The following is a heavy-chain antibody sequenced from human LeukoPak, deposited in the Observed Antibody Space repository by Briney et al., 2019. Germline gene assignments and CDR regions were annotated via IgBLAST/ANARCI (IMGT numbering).Heavy chain of an antibody. Sequence: ASVKVSCKASGYTFTSYDINWVRQATGQGLEWMGWMNPNSGNTGYAQKFQGRVTMIRNTSISTAYMELSSLRSEDTAVYYCARGCSGGSCYYYDAFDIWGQGTMVTVSS. D-gene: IGHD2-15*01. CDR1: GYTFTSYD. J-gene: IGHJ3*02. CDR2: MNPNSGNT. CDR3: ARGCSGGSCYYYDAFDI. V-gene: IGHV1-8*01.